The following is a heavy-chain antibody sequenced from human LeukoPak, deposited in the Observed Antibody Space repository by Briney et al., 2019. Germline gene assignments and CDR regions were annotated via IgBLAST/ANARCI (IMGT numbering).Heavy chain of an antibody. CDR1: GFTFSSYA. D-gene: IGHD6-19*01. J-gene: IGHJ4*02. Sequence: PGGSLRLSCAASGFTFSSYAMSWVRQAPGKGLEWVSAISGSGGSTYYADSVEGRFTISRDNSQNTLYLQMNSLRAEDTAVYYCAKLPGGYSSGWYVDYWGQGTLVTVSS. CDR2: ISGSGGST. CDR3: AKLPGGYSSGWYVDY. V-gene: IGHV3-23*01.